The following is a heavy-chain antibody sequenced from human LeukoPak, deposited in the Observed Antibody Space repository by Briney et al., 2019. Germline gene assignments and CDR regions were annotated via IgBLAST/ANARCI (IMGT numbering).Heavy chain of an antibody. CDR3: ARVSRGVLSPYYFDY. CDR1: GYTFTGYY. D-gene: IGHD3-10*01. J-gene: IGHJ4*02. Sequence: ASVKVSCKASGYTFTGYYMHWVRQAPGQGLEWMGRINPNNGGTNYAQKFHGRVTMTRDTSISTAYMELSRLRSDDTAVYYCARVSRGVLSPYYFDYWGQGTLVTVSS. V-gene: IGHV1-2*06. CDR2: INPNNGGT.